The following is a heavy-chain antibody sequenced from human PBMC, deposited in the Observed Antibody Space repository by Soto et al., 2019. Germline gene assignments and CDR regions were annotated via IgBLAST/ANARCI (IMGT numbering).Heavy chain of an antibody. V-gene: IGHV3-30*18. D-gene: IGHD4-17*01. CDR2: ISYDGSNK. J-gene: IGHJ6*01. Sequence: HPGGSMRLSCSASAFTFSSSDIHWVRQAPGKGLQRVAVISYDGSNKYYADSVRGRFTISIDIAKISMYLQMNSMRAEDTALYYSANTLERGGDYVSLYNYYYGMDVLEQGTTVAVSS. CDR3: ANTLERGGDYVSLYNYYYGMDV. CDR1: AFTFSSSD.